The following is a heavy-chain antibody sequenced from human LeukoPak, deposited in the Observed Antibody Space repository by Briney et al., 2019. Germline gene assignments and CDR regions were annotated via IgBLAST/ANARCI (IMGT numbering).Heavy chain of an antibody. J-gene: IGHJ4*02. CDR2: ISHDGII. Sequence: GGSLRLSCETAGFTFSSYVMHWVRRTPGKGLVWVSRISHDGIISYADSVKGRFTISRDNAKNTLTLQMNSLRVEDTAVYYCVRDSGWFHFDYWGQGILVTVSP. CDR3: VRDSGWFHFDY. D-gene: IGHD6-19*01. CDR1: GFTFSSYV. V-gene: IGHV3-74*01.